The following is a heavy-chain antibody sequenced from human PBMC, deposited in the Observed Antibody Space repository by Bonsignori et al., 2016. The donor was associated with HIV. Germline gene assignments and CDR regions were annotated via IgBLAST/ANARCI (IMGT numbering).Heavy chain of an antibody. D-gene: IGHD3-10*02. Sequence: WIRQPPGKGLEWVSYISGSGATKYYADSVEGRFAVSRDNAKKSVFLQMNSLRAEDTAVYYCARDAPMFGGHDYWGQGTLVTVSS. J-gene: IGHJ4*02. V-gene: IGHV3-11*01. CDR3: ARDAPMFGGHDY. CDR2: ISGSGATK.